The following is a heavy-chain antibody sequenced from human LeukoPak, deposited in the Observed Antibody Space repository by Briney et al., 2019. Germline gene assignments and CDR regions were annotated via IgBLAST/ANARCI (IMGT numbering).Heavy chain of an antibody. Sequence: SETLSLTCAVSGGSISSSNGWSWVRQPPGKGLEWIGEIYHRGSTNYNPSLKSRVTIPVDKSKNQFSLKLSSVTAADTAVYYCASGDRGGLVDYWGQGTLVTVSS. CDR1: GGSISSSNG. CDR3: ASGDRGGLVDY. J-gene: IGHJ4*02. V-gene: IGHV4-4*02. CDR2: IYHRGST. D-gene: IGHD3-10*01.